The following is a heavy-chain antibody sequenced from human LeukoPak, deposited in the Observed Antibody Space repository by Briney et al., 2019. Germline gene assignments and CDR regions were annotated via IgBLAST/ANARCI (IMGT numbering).Heavy chain of an antibody. CDR3: ARARTLHNWFDP. CDR2: ISTYNGNP. V-gene: IGHV1-18*01. CDR1: RYTFTSYG. D-gene: IGHD1-14*01. Sequence: ASVNVSCKASRYTFTSYGIIWVRQAPGQGLEGMGWISTYNGNPNYAQNFRDRVTMTTDTPTTTAYMALSSLTSDDTAMYYCARARTLHNWFDPWGQGTLVTVSS. J-gene: IGHJ5*02.